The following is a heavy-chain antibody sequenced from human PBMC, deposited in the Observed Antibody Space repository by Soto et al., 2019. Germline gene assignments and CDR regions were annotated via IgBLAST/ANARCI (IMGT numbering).Heavy chain of an antibody. D-gene: IGHD3-3*01. CDR1: GYTFTSYG. CDR2: ISAYNGNT. V-gene: IGHV1-18*01. J-gene: IGHJ6*02. Sequence: ASVKVSCKASGYTFTSYGISWVRQAPGQGLEWMGWISAYNGNTNYAQKLQGRVTMTTDTSTSTAYMELRSLRSDDTAVYYWARSGLLSTWGFFDYYGMDVWGQGTTVTVSS. CDR3: ARSGLLSTWGFFDYYGMDV.